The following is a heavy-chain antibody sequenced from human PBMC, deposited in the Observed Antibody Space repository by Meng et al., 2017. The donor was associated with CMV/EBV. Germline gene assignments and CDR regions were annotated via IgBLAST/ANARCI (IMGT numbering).Heavy chain of an antibody. CDR1: GFTVSSYY. CDR3: ARDLSIAARPL. Sequence: GESLKISCAASGFTVSSYYMSWVRQAPGKGLEWVSVIYSGGSTYYADSVKGRFTISRDNSKNTLYLQMNSLRAEDTAVYYCARDLSIAARPLWGQGTLVTVSS. V-gene: IGHV3-66*02. CDR2: IYSGGST. J-gene: IGHJ4*02. D-gene: IGHD6-6*01.